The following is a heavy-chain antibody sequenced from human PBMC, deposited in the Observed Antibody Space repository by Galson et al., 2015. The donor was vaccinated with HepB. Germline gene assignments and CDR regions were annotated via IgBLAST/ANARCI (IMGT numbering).Heavy chain of an antibody. J-gene: IGHJ2*01. V-gene: IGHV3-33*01. CDR2: IWSDGTNK. D-gene: IGHD2-2*01. Sequence: SLRLSCAASGFTFSSYGMHWVRQAPGKGLEWVALIWSDGTNKYYADSVKGRFTISRDNSKNSLYLQMNSLRAEDTAVYYCASWHCSSTSCYRWYFDLWGRGTLVTVSS. CDR3: ASWHCSSTSCYRWYFDL. CDR1: GFTFSSYG.